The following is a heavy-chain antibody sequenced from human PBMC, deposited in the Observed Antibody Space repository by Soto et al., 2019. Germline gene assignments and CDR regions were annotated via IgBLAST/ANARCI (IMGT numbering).Heavy chain of an antibody. CDR2: VSKSDYT. D-gene: IGHD2-2*01. V-gene: IGHV3-21*01. CDR1: GFYFNNYG. CDR3: AREDRIIIPAVSDF. Sequence: NPGETLRLSGSVSGFYFNNYGINWVRQPPGKGLEWLSSVSKSDYTYYSDSVRGRFTISRDNAKHSVSLQINSLRAEDTADYYCAREDRIIIPAVSDFWGQGTLVTVSS. J-gene: IGHJ4*02.